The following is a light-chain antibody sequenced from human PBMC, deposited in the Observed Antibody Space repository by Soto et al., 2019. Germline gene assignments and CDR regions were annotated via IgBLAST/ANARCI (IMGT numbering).Light chain of an antibody. Sequence: ETVLTQSPATLSVSPGERATLSCRASQSVDNNLAWYQQKPGQAPRLLIYGASTRATGIPARFSGSGSGTDFTLTISSLQSEDFAAYFCHQYNTFPYTFGQGTKLETK. J-gene: IGKJ2*01. CDR1: QSVDNN. V-gene: IGKV3-15*01. CDR3: HQYNTFPYT. CDR2: GAS.